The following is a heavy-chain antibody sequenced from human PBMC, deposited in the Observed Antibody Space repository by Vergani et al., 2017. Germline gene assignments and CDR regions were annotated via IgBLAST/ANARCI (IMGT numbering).Heavy chain of an antibody. CDR2: IWYDGSNK. CDR3: ARFQSDDYGDYLSYYYYYGMDV. J-gene: IGHJ6*02. V-gene: IGHV3-33*01. Sequence: QVQLVESGGGVVQPGRSLRLSCAASGFTFSSYGMHWVRQAPGKGLEWVAVIWYDGSNKYYADSVKGRFTISRDNSKNTLYLQMNSLRAEDTAVYYCARFQSDDYGDYLSYYYYYGMDVWGQATTVTVSS. D-gene: IGHD4-17*01. CDR1: GFTFSSYG.